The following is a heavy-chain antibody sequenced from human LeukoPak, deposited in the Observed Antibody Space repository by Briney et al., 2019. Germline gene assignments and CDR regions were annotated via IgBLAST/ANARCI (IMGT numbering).Heavy chain of an antibody. J-gene: IGHJ5*02. V-gene: IGHV1-69*13. CDR2: IIPIFGTA. CDR1: GGTFSSYA. D-gene: IGHD3-9*01. CDR3: ARDAFLTGYPYNWFDP. Sequence: SVKVSCKASGGTFSSYAISWVRQAPGQGLEWMGGIIPIFGTANYAQKFQGRVTITADVSTSTAYMELSSLRSEDTAVYYCARDAFLTGYPYNWFDPWGQGTLVTVSS.